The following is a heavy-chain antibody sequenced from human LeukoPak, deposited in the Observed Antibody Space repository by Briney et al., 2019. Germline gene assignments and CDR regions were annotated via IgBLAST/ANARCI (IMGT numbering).Heavy chain of an antibody. J-gene: IGHJ4*02. V-gene: IGHV3-48*01. CDR2: ISSSSSTI. D-gene: IGHD3-22*01. CDR3: ARGAYYYED. CDR1: GFIFSSHS. Sequence: GGSLRLSCAASGFIFSSHSMNWVRQAPGKGLEWVSYISSSSSTIYYADSVKGRFTISRDNAKNSLYLQMNSLRAEDTAVYYCARGAYYYEDWGQGTLVTVSS.